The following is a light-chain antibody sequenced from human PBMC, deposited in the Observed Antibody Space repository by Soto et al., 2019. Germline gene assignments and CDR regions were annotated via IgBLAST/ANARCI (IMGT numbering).Light chain of an antibody. J-gene: IGKJ4*01. CDR2: AAS. CDR1: QGISSW. V-gene: IGKV1-12*01. CDR3: QPANSFPLT. Sequence: DILMTQSPSAVSASVGDRVTSTCRARQGISSWLAWYQQTPGTAPELLIYAASTLQSGGPSRFSGSGSGTDFTLTISSLQPEDFATYYCQPANSFPLTFGGGTKVEIK.